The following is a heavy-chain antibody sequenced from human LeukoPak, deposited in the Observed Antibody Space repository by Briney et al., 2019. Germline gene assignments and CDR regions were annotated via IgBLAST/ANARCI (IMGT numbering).Heavy chain of an antibody. CDR3: ARHPRRSGSAPFDY. D-gene: IGHD3-10*01. CDR2: IYTSGST. V-gene: IGHV4-4*07. Sequence: SETLSLTCTVSGGSISSYYWSWIRQPAGKGLEWIGRIYTSGSTNYNPSLKSRVTISVDTSKNQFSLKLSSVTAADTAVYYCARHPRRSGSAPFDYWGQGTLVTVSS. J-gene: IGHJ4*02. CDR1: GGSISSYY.